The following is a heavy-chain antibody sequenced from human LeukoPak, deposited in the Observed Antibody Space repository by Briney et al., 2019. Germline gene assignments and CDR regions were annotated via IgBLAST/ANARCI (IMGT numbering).Heavy chain of an antibody. CDR2: VNTDGSEK. Sequence: GGSLRLSCATTGFTFRNYWMNWVRQAPGKGLEWVAIVNTDGSEKHNVDSVRGRFIVSRDNAKNSLYLQITSLRGDDTALYYCARSDQGPEEWGQGTLVTVSS. V-gene: IGHV3-7*01. CDR3: ARSDQGPEE. D-gene: IGHD2-2*01. J-gene: IGHJ4*02. CDR1: GFTFRNYW.